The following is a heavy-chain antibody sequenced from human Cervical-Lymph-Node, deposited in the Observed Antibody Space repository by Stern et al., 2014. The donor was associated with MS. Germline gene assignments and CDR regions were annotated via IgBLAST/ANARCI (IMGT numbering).Heavy chain of an antibody. Sequence: EVQLVESGGGLVQPGGSLRLSCAASGFTFSSYAMSWVRQAPGKGLEWVSIMSGSVGSTYYADSVKGRFTISRDNSKNTLYMQMNSLRADDTAVYYCAKEVGGSSSWNHFDYWGQGTLVTVSS. J-gene: IGHJ4*02. CDR3: AKEVGGSSSWNHFDY. CDR2: MSGSVGST. D-gene: IGHD6-6*01. V-gene: IGHV3-23*04. CDR1: GFTFSSYA.